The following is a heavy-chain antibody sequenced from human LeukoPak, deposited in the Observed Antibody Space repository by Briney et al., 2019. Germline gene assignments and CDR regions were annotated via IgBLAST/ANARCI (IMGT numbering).Heavy chain of an antibody. CDR3: ATSYSSSSGPFDS. CDR1: RFTFKDYA. V-gene: IGHV3-23*01. CDR2: ISGSGTGT. D-gene: IGHD6-6*01. Sequence: GGSLRLSCAASRFTFKDYAMTWVRQAPGKGLEWVSTISGSGTGTYYADSVKGRFTISRDNSRNTLHLQMDSLRADDTAVYYCATSYSSSSGPFDSWGQGTLVTVSS. J-gene: IGHJ4*02.